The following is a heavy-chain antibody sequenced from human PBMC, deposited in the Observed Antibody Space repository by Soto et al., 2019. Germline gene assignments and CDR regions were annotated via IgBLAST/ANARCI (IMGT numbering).Heavy chain of an antibody. CDR1: GFTFSSYG. CDR2: ISYDGSNK. D-gene: IGHD3-10*01. Sequence: QVQLVESGGGVVQPGRSLRLSCAASGFTFSSYGMHWVRQAPGKGLEWVAVISYDGSNKYYADSVKGRFTISRDNSKNTLYLPMNSQRAEDTVVYSCAPWCGAFDYWGQGTLVTVSS. V-gene: IGHV3-30*03. CDR3: APWCGAFDY. J-gene: IGHJ4*02.